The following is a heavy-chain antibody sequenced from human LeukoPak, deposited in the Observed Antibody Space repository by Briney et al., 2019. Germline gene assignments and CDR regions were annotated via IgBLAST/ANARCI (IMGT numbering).Heavy chain of an antibody. CDR2: IYPGDSDT. D-gene: IGHD3-22*01. Sequence: MRISCKGSGYSFTSYWIGWVRQIPGKGLEWMGIIYPGDSDTRYSPSFQGQVTISADKSISTAYLQWSSLKASDTAMYYCARRGYYDSSGYYETFDYWGQGTLVTVSS. CDR1: GYSFTSYW. J-gene: IGHJ4*02. CDR3: ARRGYYDSSGYYETFDY. V-gene: IGHV5-51*01.